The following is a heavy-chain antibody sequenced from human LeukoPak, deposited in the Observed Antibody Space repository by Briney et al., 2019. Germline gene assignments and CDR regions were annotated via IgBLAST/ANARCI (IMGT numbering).Heavy chain of an antibody. CDR2: ISGSGGST. D-gene: IGHD6-19*01. CDR1: GFTFTNYA. V-gene: IGHV3-23*01. J-gene: IGHJ4*02. CDR3: TKGVNSGSIDY. Sequence: EGSLRLSCSASGFTFTNYAMSWVRQASGKGLEWVSSISGSGGSTYYAASVRGRFNISRDNSKNTLSLQMNSLRGEDTALYYCTKGVNSGSIDYWGQGTLVTVSS.